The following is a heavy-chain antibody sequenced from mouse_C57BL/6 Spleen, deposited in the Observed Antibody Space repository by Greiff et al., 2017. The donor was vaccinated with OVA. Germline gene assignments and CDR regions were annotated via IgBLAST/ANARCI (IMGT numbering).Heavy chain of an antibody. V-gene: IGHV1-50*01. CDR1: GYTFTSYW. J-gene: IGHJ2*01. CDR3: ARSRRNFDY. CDR2: IDPSDSYT. Sequence: QVHVKQPGAELVKPGASVKLSCKASGYTFTSYWMQWVKQRPGQGLEWIGEIDPSDSYTNYNQKFKGKATLTVDTSSSTAYMQLSSLTSEDSAVYYCARSRRNFDYWGQGTTLTVSS.